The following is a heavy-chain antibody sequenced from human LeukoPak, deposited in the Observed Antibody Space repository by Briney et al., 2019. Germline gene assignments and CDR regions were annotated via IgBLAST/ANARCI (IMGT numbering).Heavy chain of an antibody. CDR2: IYYSGST. J-gene: IGHJ3*02. CDR1: GGSISSSSYY. D-gene: IGHD2-21*01. V-gene: IGHV4-39*07. CDR3: AIPGRETGDAAFDI. Sequence: PSETLSLTCTVSGGSISSSSYYWGWIRQPPGKGLECIGSIYYSGSTYYNPSLKSRVTISVDTSKNQFSLKLSSVTTADTAVYYCAIPGRETGDAAFDIWGQGTMVTVSS.